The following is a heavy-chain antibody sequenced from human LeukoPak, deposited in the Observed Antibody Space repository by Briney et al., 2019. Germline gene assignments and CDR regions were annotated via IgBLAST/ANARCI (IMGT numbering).Heavy chain of an antibody. J-gene: IGHJ4*02. CDR1: GGSISSYY. Sequence: PSETLSLTCTVSGGSISSYYWSWIRQPPGKGLEWIGYIYYSGSTNYNPSLKSRVTISVDTSKNQFSLKLSSVTAADTAVYYCARGRGYSYGYPTDYWGQGNPGHRLL. D-gene: IGHD5-18*01. CDR3: ARGRGYSYGYPTDY. CDR2: IYYSGST. V-gene: IGHV4-59*01.